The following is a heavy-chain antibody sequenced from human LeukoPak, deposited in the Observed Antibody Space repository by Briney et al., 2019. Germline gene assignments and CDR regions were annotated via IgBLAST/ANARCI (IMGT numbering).Heavy chain of an antibody. Sequence: KPSETLSLTCTVSGGSISSYYWSWIRQPPGKGLEWIGYIYYSGSTNHNPSLKSRVTISVDASKNQFSLKLSSVTAADTAVYYCARDVVDYDFWSGYSYWYFDLWGRGTLVTVSS. CDR3: ARDVVDYDFWSGYSYWYFDL. CDR2: IYYSGST. J-gene: IGHJ2*01. CDR1: GGSISSYY. V-gene: IGHV4-59*12. D-gene: IGHD3-3*01.